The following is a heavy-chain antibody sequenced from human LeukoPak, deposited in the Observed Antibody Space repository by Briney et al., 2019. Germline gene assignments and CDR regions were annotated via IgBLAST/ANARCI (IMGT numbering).Heavy chain of an antibody. CDR1: GFTFSSYD. D-gene: IGHD3-10*01. Sequence: PGGSLRLSCAASGFTFSSYDMHWVRQAPGKGLEWVTFIRSDGSNKYYTDSVKGRFTISRDNSKNTLYLQMNSLRPEDTAVYYCAKDRGSSGSYYTFDYWGQGTLVTVSS. CDR3: AKDRGSSGSYYTFDY. J-gene: IGHJ4*02. V-gene: IGHV3-30*02. CDR2: IRSDGSNK.